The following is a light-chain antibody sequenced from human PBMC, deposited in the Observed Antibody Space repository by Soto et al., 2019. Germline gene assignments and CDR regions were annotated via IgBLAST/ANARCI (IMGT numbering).Light chain of an antibody. CDR3: QKYSSVPV. V-gene: IGKV1-27*01. CDR2: AAS. Sequence: DIQMTQSPTSLSASVGDRVTITCQASQGIRNFVAWYQQKPGKAPKLLIYAASTSQSGVPSRFSGSGSGTDFTLTINSLQPDDVATYSCQKYSSVPVFGPGTKVDIK. CDR1: QGIRNF. J-gene: IGKJ3*01.